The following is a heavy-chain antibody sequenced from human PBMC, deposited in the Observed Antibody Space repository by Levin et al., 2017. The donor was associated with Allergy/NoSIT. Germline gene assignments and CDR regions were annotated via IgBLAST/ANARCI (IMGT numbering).Heavy chain of an antibody. CDR2: IYLSGST. J-gene: IGHJ4*02. CDR1: GGSIRSGGYS. Sequence: SQTLSLPCAVSGGSIRSGGYSWSWIRQPPGKGLEWIGNIYLSGSTNDNPSLKSRVTMSVDRSKNQFSLKLSYVTAADTAVYYCARVAGYSYVYYFDYWGPGTLVTVSS. CDR3: ARVAGYSYVYYFDY. D-gene: IGHD5-18*01. V-gene: IGHV4-30-2*01.